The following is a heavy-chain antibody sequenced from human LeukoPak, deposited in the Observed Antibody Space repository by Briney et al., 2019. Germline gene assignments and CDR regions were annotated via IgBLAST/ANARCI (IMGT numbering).Heavy chain of an antibody. J-gene: IGHJ4*02. CDR2: ISYDGSNK. V-gene: IGHV3-30*01. D-gene: IGHD3-10*01. CDR1: GFTFSSYA. CDR3: ARDAGSGGYDFDY. Sequence: GGSLRLSCAASGFTFSSYAMHWVRQAPGKGLEWVAVISYDGSNKYYADSVKGRFTISRDNSKNTLYLQMNSLRAEDTAVYYCARDAGSGGYDFDYWGQGTLVTVSS.